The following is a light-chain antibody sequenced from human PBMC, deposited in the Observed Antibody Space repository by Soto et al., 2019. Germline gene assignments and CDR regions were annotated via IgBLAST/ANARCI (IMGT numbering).Light chain of an antibody. V-gene: IGKV3D-20*02. J-gene: IGKJ5*01. CDR1: QSVSSSY. CDR3: QQRSNWPPIT. Sequence: EIVFTQSPGTPSLSPGERATLSCRARQSVSSSYLAWYQQKPGQAPRLLIHDASHRAAGIPARFSGSGFGTDFTLTISSLEAEDFAVYYCQQRSNWPPITFGQGTRLEIK. CDR2: DAS.